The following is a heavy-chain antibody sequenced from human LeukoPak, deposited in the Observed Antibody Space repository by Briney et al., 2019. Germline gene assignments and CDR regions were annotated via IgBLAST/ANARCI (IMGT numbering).Heavy chain of an antibody. V-gene: IGHV3-33*08. CDR1: GLTFSSYG. J-gene: IGHJ3*02. D-gene: IGHD2-8*01. Sequence: KPGGSQRLSCAASGLTFSSYGMHWVRQAPGKGLEWVAVIWYDGSNKYYADSVKGRFTISRDNSKNTLYLQMNSLRAEDTAVYYCARNALPIQYVDAFDIWGQGTMVTVSS. CDR3: ARNALPIQYVDAFDI. CDR2: IWYDGSNK.